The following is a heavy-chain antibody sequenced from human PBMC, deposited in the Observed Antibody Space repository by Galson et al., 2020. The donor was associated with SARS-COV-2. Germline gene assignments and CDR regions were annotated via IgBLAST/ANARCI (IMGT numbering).Heavy chain of an antibody. J-gene: IGHJ1*01. CDR2: IYWDDDK. CDR1: GFSLSTSGVG. D-gene: IGHD2-15*01. V-gene: IGHV2-5*02. CDR3: AHRPGYCSGGSCYYSVTEEYFQH. Sequence: SGPTLVKPTQTLTLTCTFSGFSLSTSGVGVGWIRQPPGKALEWLALIYWDDDKRYSPSLKSRLTITKDTSKNQVVLTMTNMDPVDTATYYCAHRPGYCSGGSCYYSVTEEYFQHWGQGTLVTVSS.